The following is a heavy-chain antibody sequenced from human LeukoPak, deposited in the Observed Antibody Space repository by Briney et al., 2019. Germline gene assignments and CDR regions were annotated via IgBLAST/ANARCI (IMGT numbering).Heavy chain of an antibody. CDR1: GYTFTSYY. V-gene: IGHV1-46*01. J-gene: IGHJ4*02. D-gene: IGHD3-22*01. Sequence: ASVKASCKASGYTFTSYYMHWVRQAPGQGLEWMALINPSGGSTSYAQKFQGRVTMTRDTSTSTVYMELSSLRSEDTAVYYCARDTSGSLYYFDYWGQGTLVTVSS. CDR3: ARDTSGSLYYFDY. CDR2: INPSGGST.